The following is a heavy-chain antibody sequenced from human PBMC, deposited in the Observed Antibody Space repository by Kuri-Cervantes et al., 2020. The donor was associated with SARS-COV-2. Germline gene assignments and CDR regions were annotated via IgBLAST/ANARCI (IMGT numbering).Heavy chain of an antibody. J-gene: IGHJ4*02. CDR1: GFTFSSYG. V-gene: IGHV3-33*01. Sequence: GESLKISCAASGFTFSSYGMHWVRQAPGKGLEWVAVIWYDGSNKYYADSVKGRFTISRDNSKNTLYLRMNSLRAEDTAVYYCARATDTAMGGIDYWGQGTLVTVSS. D-gene: IGHD5-18*01. CDR3: ARATDTAMGGIDY. CDR2: IWYDGSNK.